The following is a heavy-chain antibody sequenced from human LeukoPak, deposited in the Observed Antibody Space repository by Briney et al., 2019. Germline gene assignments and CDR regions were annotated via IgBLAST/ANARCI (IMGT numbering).Heavy chain of an antibody. V-gene: IGHV5-51*01. CDR3: ARHGSGSYLDYFDY. J-gene: IGHJ4*02. CDR1: GYRLTSYW. Sequence: GQPLKISCKVPGYRLTSYWIAWVRQTLGKGLEWMGIIYPGDSEPTNSPSFQGQATIPAEKSISTAYLQWSSLKASDTAMYYCARHGSGSYLDYFDYWGQGTLVTVSS. D-gene: IGHD1-26*01. CDR2: IYPGDSEP.